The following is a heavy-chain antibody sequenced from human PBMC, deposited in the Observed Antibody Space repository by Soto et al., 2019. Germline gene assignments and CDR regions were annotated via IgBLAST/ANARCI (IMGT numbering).Heavy chain of an antibody. V-gene: IGHV3-23*01. Sequence: VGSLRLSCAASGFTFSSYAMSWVRQVPGQGLEWVSAISGSGGSTYFADSLKGRFSISRDNSKNTRYLQMNSLRAEDTAVYYCAKDYGFWSGNGMDVWGQGTTVTVSS. D-gene: IGHD3-3*01. CDR1: GFTFSSYA. J-gene: IGHJ6*02. CDR3: AKDYGFWSGNGMDV. CDR2: ISGSGGST.